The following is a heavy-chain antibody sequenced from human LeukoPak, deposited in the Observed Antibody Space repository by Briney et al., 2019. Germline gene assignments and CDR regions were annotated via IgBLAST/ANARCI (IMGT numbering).Heavy chain of an antibody. D-gene: IGHD3-22*01. CDR2: ISWNSGSI. Sequence: GGSLRLSCAASGFTFDDYAMHWIRQAPGKGLEWVSGISWNSGSIGYADSVKGRFTISRDNAKNSLYLQMNSLRAEDTALYYCAKDKRAVVDFPDYWGQGTLVTVSS. CDR1: GFTFDDYA. V-gene: IGHV3-9*01. CDR3: AKDKRAVVDFPDY. J-gene: IGHJ4*02.